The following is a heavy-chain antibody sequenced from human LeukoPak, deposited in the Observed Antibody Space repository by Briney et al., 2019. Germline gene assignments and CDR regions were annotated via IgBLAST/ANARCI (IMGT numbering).Heavy chain of an antibody. CDR1: GFTFRSHA. CDR3: AKDFGYYDSSGLLDY. CDR2: IYENGGTT. V-gene: IGHV3-23*01. Sequence: PGGSLRLSCVGSGFTFRSHAMSWVRQAPEKGLEFVSGIYENGGTTYYADSVKGRFTISRDNSKNTLYLQMSSLRAEDTAVYYCAKDFGYYDSSGLLDYWGQGTLVTVSS. J-gene: IGHJ4*02. D-gene: IGHD3-22*01.